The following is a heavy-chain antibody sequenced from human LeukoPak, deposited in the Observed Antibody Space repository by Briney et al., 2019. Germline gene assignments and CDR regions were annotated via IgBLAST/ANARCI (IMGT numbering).Heavy chain of an antibody. CDR1: GGSFSVYY. J-gene: IGHJ4*02. D-gene: IGHD5-24*01. CDR3: ARLGRWLQWDY. Sequence: PSETLSLTCAVYGGSFSVYYWSWIRQSPGKGLEWIGEINHSGSTNYNPSPKSRVTISVDTSKNQFSLKLSSVTAADTAVYYCARLGRWLQWDYWGQGTLVTVSS. CDR2: INHSGST. V-gene: IGHV4-34*01.